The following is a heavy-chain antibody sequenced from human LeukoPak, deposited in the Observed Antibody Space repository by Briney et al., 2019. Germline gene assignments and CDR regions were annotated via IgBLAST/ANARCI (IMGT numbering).Heavy chain of an antibody. CDR1: GFTFSSYA. V-gene: IGHV3-30*04. CDR2: ISHDGSNK. D-gene: IGHD5-12*01. Sequence: QPGRSLRLSCAASGFTFSSYAMHWVRQAPGKGLEWVAVISHDGSNKYYADSVKGRFTISRDNSKNTLYLQMNSLRAEDTAVYYCAREQAFYSGYDYWGQGTLVTVSS. J-gene: IGHJ4*02. CDR3: AREQAFYSGYDY.